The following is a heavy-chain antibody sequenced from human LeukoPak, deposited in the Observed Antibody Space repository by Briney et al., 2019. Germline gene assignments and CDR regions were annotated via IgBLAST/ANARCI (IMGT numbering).Heavy chain of an antibody. J-gene: IGHJ6*02. D-gene: IGHD1-26*01. CDR1: GGSFSGYY. V-gene: IGHV4-34*01. CDR2: INHSGST. CDR3: AVGATTLYYGMDV. Sequence: PSETLSLTCAVYGGSFSGYYWSWIRQPPGKGLEWIGEINHSGSTNYNPSLKSRVTISVDTSKNQFSLKLSSVTAADTAVYYCAVGATTLYYGMDVWGQGTTVTVSS.